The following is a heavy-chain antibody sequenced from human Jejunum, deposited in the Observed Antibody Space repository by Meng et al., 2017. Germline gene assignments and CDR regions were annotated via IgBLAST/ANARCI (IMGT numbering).Heavy chain of an antibody. V-gene: IGHV1-18*01. Sequence: QVWLSGGGVGKPGPSVRFSFTASGFTLSSNDYSWGRNAPRPGMELVGSRKANHSDTNNDKQVQGSVAIITVTSSGTNFSEMKSLRTDDAAVYYYSRVHPGSNTSGYADWGQGTLVTVSS. CDR2: RKANHSDT. CDR1: GFTLSSND. CDR3: SRVHPGSNTSGYAD. D-gene: IGHD5-12*01. J-gene: IGHJ4*02.